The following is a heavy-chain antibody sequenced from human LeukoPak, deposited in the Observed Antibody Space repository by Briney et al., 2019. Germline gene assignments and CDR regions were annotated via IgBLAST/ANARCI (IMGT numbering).Heavy chain of an antibody. D-gene: IGHD1-26*01. Sequence: ASVKVSCKASGYTFTSYYMHWVRQAPGQGLEWMGIINPSGGSTSYAQKFQGRVTMTRDMSTSTVYMELSSLRSEDTAVYYCARDSGGSYLTSYYYYYYYMDVWGKGTTVTVSS. J-gene: IGHJ6*03. V-gene: IGHV1-46*01. CDR3: ARDSGGSYLTSYYYYYYYMDV. CDR1: GYTFTSYY. CDR2: INPSGGST.